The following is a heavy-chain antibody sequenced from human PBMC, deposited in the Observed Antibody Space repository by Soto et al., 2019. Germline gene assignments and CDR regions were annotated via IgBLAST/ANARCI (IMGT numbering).Heavy chain of an antibody. CDR3: AKGGYSSSWYSAFDI. V-gene: IGHV3-9*01. CDR2: ISWNSGSI. D-gene: IGHD6-13*01. J-gene: IGHJ3*02. Sequence: GGSLRLSCAASGFTFDDYAMHSVRQAPGKGLEWVSGISWNSGSIGYADSVKGRFTISRDNAKNSLYLQMNSLRAEDTALYYCAKGGYSSSWYSAFDIWGQGTMVTVSS. CDR1: GFTFDDYA.